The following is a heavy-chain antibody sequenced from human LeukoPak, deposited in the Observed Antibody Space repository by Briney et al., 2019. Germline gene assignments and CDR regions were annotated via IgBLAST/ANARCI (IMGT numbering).Heavy chain of an antibody. J-gene: IGHJ4*02. D-gene: IGHD3-22*01. CDR3: AKDKDLSGYYYFDY. CDR2: IYSGGST. V-gene: IGHV3-53*01. CDR1: GFTVSSNY. Sequence: PGGSLRLSCAASGFTVSSNYMSWVRQAPGKGLEWVSVIYSGGSTYYADSVKGRFTISRDNSKNTLYLQMNSLRAEDTAVYYCAKDKDLSGYYYFDYWGQGTLVTVSS.